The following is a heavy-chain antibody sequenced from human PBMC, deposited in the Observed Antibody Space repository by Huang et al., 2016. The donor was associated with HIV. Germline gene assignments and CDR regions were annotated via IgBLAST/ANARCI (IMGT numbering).Heavy chain of an antibody. CDR2: SSTSTGDP. Sequence: QVQLVQSGSVLKEPGASVKVSCKASGYTFTGYPLTWVRQAPGQGLECVGWSSTSTGDPTYAQAFTGRLVLSLDTSGSTSYLQISSLKPEDTATYFCARGISRSVHNYYYMDVWGKGTTVTVSS. CDR1: GYTFTGYP. CDR3: ARGISRSVHNYYYMDV. V-gene: IGHV7-4-1*02. D-gene: IGHD6-19*01. J-gene: IGHJ6*03.